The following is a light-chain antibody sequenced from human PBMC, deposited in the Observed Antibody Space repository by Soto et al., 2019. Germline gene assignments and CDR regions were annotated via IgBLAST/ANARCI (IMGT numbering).Light chain of an antibody. CDR1: SSDIGGYNY. Sequence: QSALTQPASVSGSPGQSITISCTGTSSDIGGYNYVSWFQQHPGKAPKLIIYDVNNRPSGVSNRFSGSKSGTTASLAISGLQAEDEADYYCSSYTSSTTLVFGIGTKVTVL. CDR3: SSYTSSTTLV. V-gene: IGLV2-14*01. J-gene: IGLJ1*01. CDR2: DVN.